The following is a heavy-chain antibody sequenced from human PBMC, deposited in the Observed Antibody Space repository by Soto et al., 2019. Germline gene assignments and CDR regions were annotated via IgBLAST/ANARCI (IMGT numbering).Heavy chain of an antibody. CDR2: ISYGGGTT. CDR1: EFTFSNYA. J-gene: IGHJ4*02. V-gene: IGHV3-23*01. D-gene: IGHD3-22*01. CDR3: AKNPGYYYDSTGYHFDY. Sequence: PGGSLRLSCAASEFTFSNYAMSWVRQAPGKGLEWVSAISYGGGTTYYADSVKGRFTISRDNSKNTLYLQMNSLRAEDTAVYYCAKNPGYYYDSTGYHFDYWAQGNLVPVSS.